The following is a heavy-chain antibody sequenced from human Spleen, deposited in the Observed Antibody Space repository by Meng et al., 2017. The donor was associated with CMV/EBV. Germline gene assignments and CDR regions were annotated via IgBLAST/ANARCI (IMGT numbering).Heavy chain of an antibody. J-gene: IGHJ4*02. CDR1: GFAFNAYG. Sequence: LSLSCGTSGFAFNAYGMHWFRQAPGKGLDWVAFISYNGDNKQYIDSVKGRFTISRDSSKNTVTLQMVGLRPEDTAVYYCVRNGYGPDYWGQGTLVTVSS. CDR2: ISYNGDNK. CDR3: VRNGYGPDY. V-gene: IGHV3-30*19. D-gene: IGHD3-10*01.